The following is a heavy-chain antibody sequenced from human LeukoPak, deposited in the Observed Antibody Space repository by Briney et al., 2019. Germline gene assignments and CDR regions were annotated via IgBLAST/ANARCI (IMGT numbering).Heavy chain of an antibody. J-gene: IGHJ6*03. CDR3: ARDRGRKRLRLGLDYYYMDV. V-gene: IGHV1-69*06. D-gene: IGHD5-12*01. CDR2: IIPIFGTA. CDR1: GGTFSSYA. Sequence: SVKVSCKASGGTFSSYAISWVRQAPGQGLEWMGGIIPIFGTANYAQKFQGRVTITADKSTSTAYMELSSLRSEDTAVYYCARDRGRKRLRLGLDYYYMDVWGKGTTVTVSS.